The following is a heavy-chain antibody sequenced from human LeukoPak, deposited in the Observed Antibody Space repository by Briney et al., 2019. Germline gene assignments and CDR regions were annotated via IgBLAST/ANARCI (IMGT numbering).Heavy chain of an antibody. J-gene: IGHJ4*02. Sequence: ASVTVSFMASGYTFTIYHMHWVRQAPGQGLEIMGIINPSGGSTTYAQKFQGRVTMTRDTSTSTVYMELSSLRSEDTAVYYCAKLAAAGTAHYYFDYWGQGTLVTVSS. CDR2: INPSGGST. V-gene: IGHV1-46*01. D-gene: IGHD6-13*01. CDR3: AKLAAAGTAHYYFDY. CDR1: GYTFTIYH.